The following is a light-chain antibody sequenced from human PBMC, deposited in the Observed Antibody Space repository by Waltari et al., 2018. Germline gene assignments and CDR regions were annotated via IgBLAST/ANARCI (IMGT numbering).Light chain of an antibody. J-gene: IGLJ2*01. CDR3: SSYRRSSTYVL. V-gene: IGLV2-14*03. CDR1: SSDVGGYNF. Sequence: QSALTQPASVSGSPGQSITISCSGISSDVGGYNFFSWYQQQPGKAPKLLIFDVSNRPSGVSNRFSGSKSGNTASLTISGLQPEDEADYYCSSYRRSSTYVLLGGGTKLTVL. CDR2: DVS.